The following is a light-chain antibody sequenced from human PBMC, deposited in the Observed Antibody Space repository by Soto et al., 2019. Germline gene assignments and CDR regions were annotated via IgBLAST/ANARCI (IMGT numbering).Light chain of an antibody. CDR1: GSNIGAGFD. V-gene: IGLV1-40*01. Sequence: QSLLTQPPSLSGAPGQTIIISCTGGGSNIGAGFDVHWYQQLPGTAPKLLIYGNTNRPSGVPDRFSGSKSGTSASLVITGLQAEDEADYYCQSYDTGLSGPVVFGGGTKVTVL. CDR2: GNT. CDR3: QSYDTGLSGPVV. J-gene: IGLJ2*01.